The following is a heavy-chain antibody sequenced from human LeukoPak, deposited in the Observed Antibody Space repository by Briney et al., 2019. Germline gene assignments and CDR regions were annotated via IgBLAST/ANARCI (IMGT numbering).Heavy chain of an antibody. D-gene: IGHD4-17*01. J-gene: IGHJ1*01. V-gene: IGHV4-39*07. CDR3: ARTPGYGFYVR. Sequence: SETLSLTCTVSGGSLSSSSYYWGWIRQPPGKGLEWLGSIYYSGSTYYNPSLKSPVTLLVDTSQNQFSLTQGFATAADTAVYYRARTPGYGFYVRWGQGTLVTVSS. CDR1: GGSLSSSSYY. CDR2: IYYSGST.